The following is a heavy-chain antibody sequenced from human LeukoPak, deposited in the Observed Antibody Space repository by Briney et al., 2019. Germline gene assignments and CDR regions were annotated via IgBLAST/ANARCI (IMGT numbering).Heavy chain of an antibody. CDR3: ARGLYYYDSSGYLFDP. D-gene: IGHD3-22*01. V-gene: IGHV4-59*01. CDR2: IYYSGST. Sequence: SETLSLTCTVSGGSIGSYYWSWIRQPPGKGLEWIGYIYYSGSTNYNPSLKSRVTISVDTSKNQFSLKLSSVTAADTAVYYCARGLYYYDSSGYLFDPWGQGTPVTVSS. CDR1: GGSIGSYY. J-gene: IGHJ5*02.